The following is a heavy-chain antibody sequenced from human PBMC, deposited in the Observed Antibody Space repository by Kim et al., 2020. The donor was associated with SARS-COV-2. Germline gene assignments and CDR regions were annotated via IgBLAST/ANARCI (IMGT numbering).Heavy chain of an antibody. D-gene: IGHD3-3*01. V-gene: IGHV3-15*01. J-gene: IGHJ4*02. Sequence: APVKGRFTISRDDSKNTLYLQMNSLKTEDTAVYYCTGYDFWSGYYSFDYWGQGTLVTVSS. CDR3: TGYDFWSGYYSFDY.